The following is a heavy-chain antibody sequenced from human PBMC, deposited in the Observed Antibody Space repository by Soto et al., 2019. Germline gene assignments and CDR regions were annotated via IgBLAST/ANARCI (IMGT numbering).Heavy chain of an antibody. V-gene: IGHV3-33*01. D-gene: IGHD3-22*01. CDR3: ARESSPRYYYDSSGYYLHTDAFDI. Sequence: GGSLRLSCAASGFTFSSYGMHWVRQAPGKGLEWVAVIWYDGSNKYYADSVKGRFTISRDNSKNTLYLQMNSLRAEDTAVYYCARESSPRYYYDSSGYYLHTDAFDIWGQGTMVTVSS. J-gene: IGHJ3*02. CDR1: GFTFSSYG. CDR2: IWYDGSNK.